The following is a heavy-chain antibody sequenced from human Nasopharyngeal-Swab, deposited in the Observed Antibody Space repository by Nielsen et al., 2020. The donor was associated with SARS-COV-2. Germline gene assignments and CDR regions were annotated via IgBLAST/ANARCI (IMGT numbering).Heavy chain of an antibody. J-gene: IGHJ4*02. V-gene: IGHV1-69*05. CDR3: AREKDDYVWGT. D-gene: IGHD3-16*01. CDR1: GGTFSSYA. CDR2: IIPIFGTA. Sequence: SVKVSCKASGGTFSSYAISWVRQAPGQGLEWMGGIIPIFGTANYAQKFQGRVTMTRDTSTSTVYMELSSLRSEDTAVYYCAREKDDYVWGTWGQGTLVTVSS.